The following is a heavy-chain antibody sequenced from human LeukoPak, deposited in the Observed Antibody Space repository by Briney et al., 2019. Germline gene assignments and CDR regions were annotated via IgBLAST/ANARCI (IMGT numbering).Heavy chain of an antibody. D-gene: IGHD4-17*01. V-gene: IGHV4-4*07. CDR2: IFTDGST. Sequence: SETLSLTCTVSGGSISNYYWIWIRQPAGKGLEWIGRIFTDGSTNYNPSLKSRVTVSVDTSKNQISLRLSSATAADTAVYYCARGYGDFNRGSWFDPWGQGTLVTVSS. J-gene: IGHJ5*02. CDR3: ARGYGDFNRGSWFDP. CDR1: GGSISNYY.